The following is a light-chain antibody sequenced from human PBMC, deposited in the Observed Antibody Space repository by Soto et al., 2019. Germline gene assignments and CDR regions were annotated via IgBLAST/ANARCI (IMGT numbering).Light chain of an antibody. CDR2: DSS. Sequence: EIVLTQSPATLSLSTWERATLSCRASQSVSSYLAWYQQKPGQAPRLLIYDSSNRATGIPARFSGSGSGTDFTLTISSLEPEDFAVYYCQQRSNWPPEFTFGPGTKVDIK. J-gene: IGKJ3*01. CDR3: QQRSNWPPEFT. CDR1: QSVSSY. V-gene: IGKV3-11*01.